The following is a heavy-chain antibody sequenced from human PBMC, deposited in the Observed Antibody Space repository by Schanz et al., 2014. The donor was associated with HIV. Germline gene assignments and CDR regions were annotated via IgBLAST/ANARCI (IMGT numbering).Heavy chain of an antibody. CDR2: LSSASTFI. CDR1: GFTFSSYS. J-gene: IGHJ6*02. CDR3: ARSPSFGMDV. V-gene: IGHV3-21*05. Sequence: EVQLVESGGGLVKPGGSLRLSCAASGFTFSSYSMNWVRQAPGKGLEWISKLSSASTFIYYADSVRGRFTVSRDNAKNSLYLQMNSMRDEDTAVYYCARSPSFGMDVWGQGTTVIVSS.